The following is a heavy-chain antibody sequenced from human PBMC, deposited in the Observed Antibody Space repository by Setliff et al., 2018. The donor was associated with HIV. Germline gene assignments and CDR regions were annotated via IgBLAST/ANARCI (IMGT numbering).Heavy chain of an antibody. J-gene: IGHJ5*02. V-gene: IGHV1-18*01. CDR2: ISGYSGHT. CDR3: ARDLGSAYSYAQGRFDP. Sequence: ASVKVSCKASGYTFSDYDVAWVRQAPAQGLEWMGWISGYSGHTSYAQKIQGRVTMTTDTSTSTAYMELRSLRSDDTAVYFCARDLGSAYSYAQGRFDPWGQGTLVTVSS. D-gene: IGHD5-18*01. CDR1: GYTFSDYD.